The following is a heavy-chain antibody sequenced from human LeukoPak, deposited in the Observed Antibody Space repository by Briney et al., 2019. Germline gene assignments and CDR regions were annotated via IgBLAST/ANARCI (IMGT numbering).Heavy chain of an antibody. CDR3: ARPHVTTAVGY. Sequence: GGSLRLSCAASGFTVSSIHMVWVRQAPGKGLEWVSVTYTGGNSYYADSVKGRFTISRDISKNTLYLQMNSLRAEDSALYYCARPHVTTAVGYWGQGTLVTVSS. V-gene: IGHV3-53*01. D-gene: IGHD4-23*01. J-gene: IGHJ4*02. CDR2: TYTGGNS. CDR1: GFTVSSIH.